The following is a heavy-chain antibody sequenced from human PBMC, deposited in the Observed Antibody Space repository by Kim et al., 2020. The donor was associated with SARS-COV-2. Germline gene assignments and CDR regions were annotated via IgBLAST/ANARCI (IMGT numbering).Heavy chain of an antibody. Sequence: GGSLRLSCAASGFTFSSYAMSWVRQAPGKGLEWVSIILGTDGSTYYAASVKGRFTISRDNSEEPLFLLMSSLGVDETAVYYCAKGPWISGFGPDYWGE. J-gene: IGHJ4*02. CDR1: GFTFSSYA. V-gene: IGHV3-23*01. CDR2: ILGTDGST. CDR3: AKGPWISGFGPDY. D-gene: IGHD3-10*01.